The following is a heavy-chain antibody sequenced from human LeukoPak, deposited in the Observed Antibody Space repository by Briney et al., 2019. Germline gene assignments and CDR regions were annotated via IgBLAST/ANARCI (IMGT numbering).Heavy chain of an antibody. V-gene: IGHV5-10-1*01. D-gene: IGHD4-17*01. CDR2: IDPSDSYT. Sequence: GESLKISCQGSGYSFTSYWISWVRQMPGKGLEWMGRIDPSDSYTNYSSSFQGHVTISVDKSISTAYLQWSSLKASDTAMYYCARVAVTAWDDYWGQGTLVTVSS. CDR3: ARVAVTAWDDY. J-gene: IGHJ4*02. CDR1: GYSFTSYW.